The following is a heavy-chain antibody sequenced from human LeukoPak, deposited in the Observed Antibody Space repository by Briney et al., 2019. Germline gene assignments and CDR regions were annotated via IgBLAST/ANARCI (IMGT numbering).Heavy chain of an antibody. J-gene: IGHJ4*02. Sequence: GGSLRLSCAASGFTFSGYWIHWVRQAPGKGLVWVSRINTDGSITNYADSVKGRFTISRDNAKNTLYLQMSSLRAEDTAVYYCARDRGPRTGFMVREAYDYWGQGTLVTVSS. CDR2: INTDGSIT. CDR1: GFTFSGYW. D-gene: IGHD3-10*01. CDR3: ARDRGPRTGFMVREAYDY. V-gene: IGHV3-74*01.